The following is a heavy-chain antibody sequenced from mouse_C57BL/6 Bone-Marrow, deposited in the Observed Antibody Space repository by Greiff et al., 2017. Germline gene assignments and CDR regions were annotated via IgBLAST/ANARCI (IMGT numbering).Heavy chain of an antibody. V-gene: IGHV14-4*01. D-gene: IGHD1-1*01. J-gene: IGHJ2*01. CDR3: TTLGTTVVAPFDY. CDR1: GFNIKDDY. CDR2: IDPENGDT. Sequence: EVPLQQSGAELVRPGASVKLSCTASGFNIKDDYMHWVKQRPEQGLEWIGWIDPENGDTEYASKFQGQATITADTSSNTAYLQLSSLTSEDTAVYYCTTLGTTVVAPFDYWGQGTTLTVSS.